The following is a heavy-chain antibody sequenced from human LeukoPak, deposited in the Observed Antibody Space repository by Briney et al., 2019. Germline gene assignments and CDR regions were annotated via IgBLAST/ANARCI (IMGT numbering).Heavy chain of an antibody. CDR2: IKSEIDGGTT. V-gene: IGHV3-15*07. J-gene: IGHJ3*02. D-gene: IGHD5-12*01. CDR1: GFSFSNTW. Sequence: PGGSLRLSCAASGFSFSNTWMNWVRQAPGKGLEWVGRIKSEIDGGTTDYAAPVQGRFAISRDDSQATLYLQMNSLKTEDTAVYYCTTGGSVIVAGTRAFDIWGQGTMVTVSS. CDR3: TTGGSVIVAGTRAFDI.